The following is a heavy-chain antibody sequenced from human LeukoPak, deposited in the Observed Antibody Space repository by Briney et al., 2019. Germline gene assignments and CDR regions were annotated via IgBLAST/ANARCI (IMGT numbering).Heavy chain of an antibody. CDR2: INPNNGDT. CDR3: ARTRGTHISMAYLDS. V-gene: IGHV1-2*02. D-gene: IGHD2/OR15-2a*01. J-gene: IGHJ4*02. CDR1: GYTFTGNF. Sequence: ASVKISFKTSGYTFTGNFMHWVRQAPGQGHEWMGWINPNNGDTNYAQKFQVRVTITRVTSITTAYMELSSLRSDDTAVYYCARTRGTHISMAYLDSWGQGTLVTVSS.